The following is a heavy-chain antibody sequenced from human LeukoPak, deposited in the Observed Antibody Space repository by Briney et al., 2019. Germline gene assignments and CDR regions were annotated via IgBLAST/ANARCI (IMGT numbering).Heavy chain of an antibody. D-gene: IGHD2-2*01. Sequence: GGSLRLSCAASGFTFSTYWMSWVRQAPGKGLEWVSSVSSSSTSIYYADSLKGRFTISRDNAKNSLFLQVNSLRDEDTAVYYCARGPPCSSTSCYVTGAFDFWGQGTMVTVSS. CDR1: GFTFSTYW. V-gene: IGHV3-21*01. CDR2: VSSSSTSI. J-gene: IGHJ3*01. CDR3: ARGPPCSSTSCYVTGAFDF.